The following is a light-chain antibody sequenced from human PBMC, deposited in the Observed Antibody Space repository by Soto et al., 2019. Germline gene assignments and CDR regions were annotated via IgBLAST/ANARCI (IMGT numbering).Light chain of an antibody. CDR2: EDY. V-gene: IGLV2-23*01. CDR3: CSYAGGNFWV. J-gene: IGLJ3*02. CDR1: SSDVGSYNL. Sequence: QSALTQPASVSGSPGQSITISCTGSSSDVGSYNLVSWYQQHPGKAPKLIIYEDYKRPSGVSNRFSGSKSGNTASLTIAGLQAGDEADYYCCSYAGGNFWVFGGGTKLTVL.